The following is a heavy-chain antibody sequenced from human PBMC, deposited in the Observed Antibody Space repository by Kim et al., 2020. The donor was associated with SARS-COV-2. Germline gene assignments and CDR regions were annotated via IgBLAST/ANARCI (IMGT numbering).Heavy chain of an antibody. CDR2: IYSGDST. J-gene: IGHJ6*02. D-gene: IGHD6-6*01. CDR1: GFTVSSNY. Sequence: GGSLRLSCAASGFTVSSNYMSWVRQAPGKGLEWVSVIYSGDSTYYADSVKGRFTISRDNSKNTLYLQMNSLRAEDTAVYYCARDLEYSSSSLLYYGMDVWGQGTTVTVSS. CDR3: ARDLEYSSSSLLYYGMDV. V-gene: IGHV3-53*01.